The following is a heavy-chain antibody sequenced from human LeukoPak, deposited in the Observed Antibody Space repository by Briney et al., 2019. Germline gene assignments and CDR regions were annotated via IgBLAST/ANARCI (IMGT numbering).Heavy chain of an antibody. Sequence: ASVKVSCKASGYTFTGYYMHWVRQAPGQGLEWMGWINPNSGGTNYAQKFQGRVTMTRDTSISTAYMELSRLRSDDTAVYYCARDTYCSGSSCYSGYWGQGTLVTVSS. V-gene: IGHV1-2*02. CDR1: GYTFTGYY. CDR2: INPNSGGT. J-gene: IGHJ4*02. D-gene: IGHD2-15*01. CDR3: ARDTYCSGSSCYSGY.